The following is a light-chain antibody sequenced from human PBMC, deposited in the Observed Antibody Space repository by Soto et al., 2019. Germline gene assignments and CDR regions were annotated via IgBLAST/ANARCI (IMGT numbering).Light chain of an antibody. CDR2: GAS. V-gene: IGKV3-11*01. J-gene: IGKJ4*01. Sequence: EIVLTQSPATLSLSPGERATLSCRASQSVSSYLAWYQQKPGQAPRLLIYGASNSAPGIPARFSGSGSGTDFTLTIHSLEPEVFAFYYCQQRSNWRTFGGGTKVEIK. CDR3: QQRSNWRT. CDR1: QSVSSY.